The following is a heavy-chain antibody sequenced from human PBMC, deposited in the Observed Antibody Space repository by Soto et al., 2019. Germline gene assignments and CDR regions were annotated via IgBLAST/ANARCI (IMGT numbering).Heavy chain of an antibody. D-gene: IGHD3-3*01. Sequence: WGSLRLSCAASGFTFSSYGMHCVRHSPFKWLEWVAVISYDGSNKYYADSVKGRFTIPRDNSKNTLYLQMNSLRAEDTAVYYCAKDRPNYDFWSGSGYYYYYGMDVWGQGTTVTVSS. CDR3: AKDRPNYDFWSGSGYYYYYGMDV. J-gene: IGHJ6*02. V-gene: IGHV3-30*18. CDR2: ISYDGSNK. CDR1: GFTFSSYG.